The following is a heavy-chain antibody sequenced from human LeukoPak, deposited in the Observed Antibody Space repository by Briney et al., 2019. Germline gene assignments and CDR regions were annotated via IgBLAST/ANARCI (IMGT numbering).Heavy chain of an antibody. J-gene: IGHJ3*02. Sequence: GGSLRLSCAASGFNFRNYWMTWVRHAPGKGLEWVANIKPDGTEKYYVESVRGRFTVSRDNTKNSLDLQMDSLRAEDTAVYYCAKGANLGNDYGDYLDAFDIWGQGTMVTVSS. CDR1: GFNFRNYW. D-gene: IGHD4-17*01. CDR3: AKGANLGNDYGDYLDAFDI. CDR2: IKPDGTEK. V-gene: IGHV3-7*01.